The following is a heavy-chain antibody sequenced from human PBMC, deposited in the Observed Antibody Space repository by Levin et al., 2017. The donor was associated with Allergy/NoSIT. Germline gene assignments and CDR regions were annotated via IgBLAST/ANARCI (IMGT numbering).Heavy chain of an antibody. V-gene: IGHV3-13*01. CDR1: GFTFSSYD. J-gene: IGHJ3*02. D-gene: IGHD1-7*01. CDR2: IGTAGDT. CDR3: ARGSAGTTGHDAFDI. Sequence: GGSLRLSCAASGFTFSSYDIHWVRQVIGKGLEWVSAIGTAGDTYYPGSVKGRFTISRENAKNFVFLQLNSLRAGDTAVYYCARGSAGTTGHDAFDIWGQGTMVTVSS.